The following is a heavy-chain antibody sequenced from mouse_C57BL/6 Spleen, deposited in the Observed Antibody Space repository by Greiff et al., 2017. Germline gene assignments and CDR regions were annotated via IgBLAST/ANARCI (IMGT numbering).Heavy chain of an antibody. Sequence: VELMESGGGLVKPGGSLKLSCAASGFTFSDYGMHWVRQAPEKGLEWVAYISSGSSTIYYADTVKGRFTISRDNAKNTLFLQMTSLRSEDTAMYYCARPGSSYAMDYWGQGTSVTVSS. V-gene: IGHV5-17*01. CDR2: ISSGSSTI. D-gene: IGHD1-1*01. CDR1: GFTFSDYG. J-gene: IGHJ4*01. CDR3: ARPGSSYAMDY.